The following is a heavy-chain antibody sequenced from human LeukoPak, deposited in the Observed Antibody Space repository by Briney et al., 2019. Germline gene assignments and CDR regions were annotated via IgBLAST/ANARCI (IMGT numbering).Heavy chain of an antibody. CDR1: GFTFSDYY. CDR2: ISSSGSTI. D-gene: IGHD2-2*01. V-gene: IGHV3-11*01. CDR3: AIITVCSSTSCGDY. J-gene: IGHJ4*02. Sequence: GGSLRLSCAASGFTFSDYYMSWVRQAPGKGLEWVSYISSSGSTIYYADSVKGRFTISRDNAKNSLYLQMNSLRAKDTAVYYCAIITVCSSTSCGDYWGQGTLVTVSS.